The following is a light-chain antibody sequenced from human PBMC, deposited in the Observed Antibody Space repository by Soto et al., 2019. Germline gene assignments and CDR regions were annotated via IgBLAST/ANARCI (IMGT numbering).Light chain of an antibody. Sequence: EIQMTQSPSTLSASVGDRVTITCRASQSISRWLAWSQQKPGKAPKLLIYKASTLKSGVPSRFSGSGSGTEFTLTISSLQPDDFAIYYCQQYNSYSWTFGQGTKVAIK. CDR3: QQYNSYSWT. V-gene: IGKV1-5*03. J-gene: IGKJ1*01. CDR2: KAS. CDR1: QSISRW.